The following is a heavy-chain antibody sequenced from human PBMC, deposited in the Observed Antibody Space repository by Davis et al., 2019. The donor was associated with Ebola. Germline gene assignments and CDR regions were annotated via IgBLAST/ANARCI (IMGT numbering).Heavy chain of an antibody. J-gene: IGHJ4*02. D-gene: IGHD1-1*01. CDR2: IDISGDNT. Sequence: PGGSLRLSCAVSGLTFSGRAMCWVRQAPGKGLEWVSSIDISGDNTFYADSVKGRFTISRDNFRNTVYLQMTNLRVEDTAIYFCANEIRPNDYWGQGTQVTVSS. CDR1: GLTFSGRA. CDR3: ANEIRPNDY. V-gene: IGHV3-23*05.